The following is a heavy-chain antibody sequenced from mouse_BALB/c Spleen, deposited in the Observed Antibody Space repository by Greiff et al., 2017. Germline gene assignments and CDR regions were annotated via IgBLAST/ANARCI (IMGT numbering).Heavy chain of an antibody. CDR2: ISNGGGST. J-gene: IGHJ3*01. CDR1: GFTFSSYT. D-gene: IGHD3-1*01. CDR3: ARLGEAY. Sequence: EVKVVESGGGLVQPGGSLKLSCAASGFTFSSYTMSWVRQTPEKRLEWVAYISNGGGSTYYPDTVKGRFTISRDNAKNTLYLQMSSLKSEDTAMYYCARLGEAYWGQGTLVTVSA. V-gene: IGHV5-12-2*01.